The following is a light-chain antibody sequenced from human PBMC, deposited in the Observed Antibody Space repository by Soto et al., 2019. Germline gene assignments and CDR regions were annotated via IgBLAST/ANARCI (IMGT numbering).Light chain of an antibody. CDR2: RND. CDR1: SSNIGVNN. J-gene: IGLJ3*02. CDR3: AAWDDSLRVGV. V-gene: IGLV1-47*01. Sequence: QSVLTQPPSASGAPGQRVTISCSGSSSNIGVNNVYWYQQFPGTAPKLLIYRNDQRPSGVPDRFSGSKSGTSAFLAISGLRSEDEADYYCAAWDDSLRVGVFGGGTKLTVL.